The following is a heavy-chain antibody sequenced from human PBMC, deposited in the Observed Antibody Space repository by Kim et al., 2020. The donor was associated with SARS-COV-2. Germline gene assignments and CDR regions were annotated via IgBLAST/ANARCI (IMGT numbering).Heavy chain of an antibody. Sequence: SETLSLTCAVYGGSFSGYYWSWIRQPPGKGLEWIGEINHSGSTNYNPSLKSRVTISVDTSKNQFSLKLSSVTAADTAVYYCAWYQLLSPYYGMDVWGQGTPVTVSS. CDR2: INHSGST. CDR3: AWYQLLSPYYGMDV. CDR1: GGSFSGYY. J-gene: IGHJ6*02. V-gene: IGHV4-34*01. D-gene: IGHD2-2*01.